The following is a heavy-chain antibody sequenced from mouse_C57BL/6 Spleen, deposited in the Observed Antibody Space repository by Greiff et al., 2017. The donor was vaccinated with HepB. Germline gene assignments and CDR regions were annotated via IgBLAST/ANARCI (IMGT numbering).Heavy chain of an antibody. CDR2: IYPGDGDT. CDR3: ARDDYDEPPYAMDY. V-gene: IGHV1-82*01. J-gene: IGHJ4*01. CDR1: GYAFSSSW. Sequence: VQLKESGPELVKPGASVKISCKASGYAFSSSWMNWVKQRPGKGLEWIGRIYPGDGDTNYTGKFKGKATLTADKSSSTAYMQLRSLTSEDSAVYCCARDDYDEPPYAMDYWGQGTSVTVSS. D-gene: IGHD2-4*01.